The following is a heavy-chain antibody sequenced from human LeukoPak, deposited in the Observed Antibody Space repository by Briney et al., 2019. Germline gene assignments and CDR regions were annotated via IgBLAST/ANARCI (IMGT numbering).Heavy chain of an antibody. V-gene: IGHV3-11*04. J-gene: IGHJ3*02. CDR3: ARVIADDDAFDI. D-gene: IGHD2-21*01. CDR2: ISSSGSTI. Sequence: PGGSLRLSCAASGFTFSDYYMSWIRQAPGKGLEWVSYISSSGSTIYYAGSVKGRFTISRDNAKNSLYLQMNSLRAEDTAVYYCARVIADDDAFDIWGQGTMVTVSS. CDR1: GFTFSDYY.